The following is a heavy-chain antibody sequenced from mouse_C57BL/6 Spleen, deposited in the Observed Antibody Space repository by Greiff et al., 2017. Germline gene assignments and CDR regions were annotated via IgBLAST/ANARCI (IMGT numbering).Heavy chain of an antibody. CDR1: GYSFTGYY. Sequence: VQLKQSGPELVKPGASVKISCKASGYSFTGYYMNWVKQSPEKSLEWIGEINPSTGGTTYNQKFKAKATLTVDKSSSTAYMQLKSLTSEDSAVYYCARSTDYWGQGTSVTVSS. CDR2: INPSTGGT. CDR3: ARSTDY. V-gene: IGHV1-42*01. J-gene: IGHJ4*01.